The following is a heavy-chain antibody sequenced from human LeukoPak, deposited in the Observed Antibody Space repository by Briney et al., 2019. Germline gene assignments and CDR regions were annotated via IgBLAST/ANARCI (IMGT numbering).Heavy chain of an antibody. CDR3: ARDSPHVSSNWGMDV. CDR1: EFTVSSNY. CDR2: IYSGGST. V-gene: IGHV3-66*01. Sequence: PGGSLRLSCAASEFTVSSNYMSWVRQAPGKGLEWVSIIYSGGSTYYADSVKGRFTISRDNSKNTLYLQMNSLRAEDTAVYYCARDSPHVSSNWGMDVWGQGATVTVSS. J-gene: IGHJ6*02. D-gene: IGHD6-13*01.